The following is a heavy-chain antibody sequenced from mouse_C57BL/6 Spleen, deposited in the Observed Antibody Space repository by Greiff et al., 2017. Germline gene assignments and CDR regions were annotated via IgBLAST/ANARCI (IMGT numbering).Heavy chain of an antibody. CDR3: ARFNWDFDH. D-gene: IGHD4-1*01. CDR1: GYAFTNYL. J-gene: IGHJ2*01. V-gene: IGHV1-54*01. Sequence: QVQLKQSGAELVRPGTSVKVSCKASGYAFTNYLIEWVKQRPGQGLEWIGVINPGSGGTNYNEKFKGKATLTADKSSSTAYMQLSSLTSEDSAVYFCARFNWDFDHWGQGTTLTVSS. CDR2: INPGSGGT.